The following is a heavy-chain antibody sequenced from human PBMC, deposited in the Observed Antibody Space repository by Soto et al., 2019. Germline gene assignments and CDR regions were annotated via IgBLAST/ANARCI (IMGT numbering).Heavy chain of an antibody. CDR2: MNPNSGNT. D-gene: IGHD2-15*01. CDR1: GYTFTSYD. CDR3: ARGGRYCSGGSCYFDP. J-gene: IGHJ5*02. V-gene: IGHV1-8*01. Sequence: ASVKVSYKASGYTFTSYDINWVRQATGQGLEWMGWMNPNSGNTGYAQKFQGRVTMTRNTSISTAYMELSSLRSEDTAVYYCARGGRYCSGGSCYFDPWGQGTLVTVSS.